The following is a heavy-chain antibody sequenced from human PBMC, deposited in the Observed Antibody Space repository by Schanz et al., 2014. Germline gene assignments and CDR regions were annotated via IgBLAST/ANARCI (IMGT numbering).Heavy chain of an antibody. Sequence: EVQLLESGGGLVQPGGSLRLSCAASGFTFSSYWMHWVRQVPGKGLVRVSRIKSDGSSTSYADSVKGRFTISRDNAKNTLYLQMNSLRAEDTAVYYCARPALWFGDNCFDPWGQGTLVTVSS. CDR1: GFTFSSYW. CDR3: ARPALWFGDNCFDP. J-gene: IGHJ5*02. V-gene: IGHV3-74*02. CDR2: IKSDGSST. D-gene: IGHD3-10*01.